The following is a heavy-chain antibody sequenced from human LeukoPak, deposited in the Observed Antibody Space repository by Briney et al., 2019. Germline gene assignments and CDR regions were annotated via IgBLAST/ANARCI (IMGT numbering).Heavy chain of an antibody. CDR1: GFXFSRYG. D-gene: IGHD2-2*01. J-gene: IGHJ6*02. V-gene: IGHV3-33*01. CDR2: IWYDETNK. Sequence: PGRSLRLSCAASGFXFSRYGMHWVGQAPGKGLEWVAVIWYDETNKYHADSVKGRFTISRDNSKNTLYLQMNSLRAEDTAVYYCARDYSTTWSYGMDVWGQGTTVTVSS. CDR3: ARDYSTTWSYGMDV.